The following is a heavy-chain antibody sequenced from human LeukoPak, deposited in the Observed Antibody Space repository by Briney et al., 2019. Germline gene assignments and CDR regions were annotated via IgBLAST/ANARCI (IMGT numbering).Heavy chain of an antibody. CDR2: IKQDGSKK. V-gene: IGHV3-7*04. J-gene: IGHJ4*02. D-gene: IGHD5-24*01. CDR1: GFPFSSYW. CDR3: TRVGYIDEGIDY. Sequence: GGSLRLSCVASGFPFSSYWMTWVHQAPGKGLEWVANIKQDGSKKSYVDSVKGRFAISRDNAKNSLYLQMNSLRAEDTAIYYCTRVGYIDEGIDYWGQGTLVTVSS.